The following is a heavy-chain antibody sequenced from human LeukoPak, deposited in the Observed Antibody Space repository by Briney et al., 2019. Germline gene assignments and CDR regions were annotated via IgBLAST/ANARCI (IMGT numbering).Heavy chain of an antibody. Sequence: ASVKDSCKASGYTFTSYGISWVRQAPGQGLEWMGWISAYNGNTNYAQKLQGRVTMTTDTSTSTAYMELRSLRSDDTAVYYCARGKSRNYGSGSATLWWFDPWGQGTLVTVSS. J-gene: IGHJ5*02. D-gene: IGHD3-10*01. CDR2: ISAYNGNT. CDR3: ARGKSRNYGSGSATLWWFDP. CDR1: GYTFTSYG. V-gene: IGHV1-18*01.